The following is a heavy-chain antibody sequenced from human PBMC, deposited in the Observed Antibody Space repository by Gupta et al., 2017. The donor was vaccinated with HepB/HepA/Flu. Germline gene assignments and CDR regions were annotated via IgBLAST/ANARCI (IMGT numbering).Heavy chain of an antibody. V-gene: IGHV3-23*01. Sequence: EVQLLESGGGLVQPGGSLRLSCAASGFTFNTYGMSWVRQAPGKGLEGVAGMSGSGDTKYYADSAKGRVTISRDNSNKIMYLQMKSLRAEEKARYYCAKDDSGGCDDWGQGTRVT. CDR3: AKDDSGGCDD. CDR1: GFTFNTYG. J-gene: IGHJ4*02. CDR2: MSGSGDTK. D-gene: IGHD2-21*02.